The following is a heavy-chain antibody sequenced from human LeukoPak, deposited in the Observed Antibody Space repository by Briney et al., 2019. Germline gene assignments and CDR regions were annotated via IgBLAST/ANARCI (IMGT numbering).Heavy chain of an antibody. CDR3: AKGDDYYDYYMDV. CDR1: GFTFSSYA. CDR2: ISGSGGSP. Sequence: GGSLRLSCAASGFTFSSYAMSWVRQAPGKGLEWVSAISGSGGSPYYADSVKGRFTISRDNSKNTLYLQMNSLRAEDTAVYYCAKGDDYYDYYMDVWGKGTTVTVSS. J-gene: IGHJ6*03. V-gene: IGHV3-23*01.